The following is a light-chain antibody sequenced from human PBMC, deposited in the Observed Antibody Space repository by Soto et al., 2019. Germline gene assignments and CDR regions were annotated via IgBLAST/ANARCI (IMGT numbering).Light chain of an antibody. J-gene: IGKJ1*01. V-gene: IGKV1-5*01. CDR3: QQYNTYSPERT. Sequence: DIQMTHSPSTLSASVLDIVTITCRASQSISSWLAWYQQKPGKAPKLLIYDASSLESGVPSRFSGSGSGTEFTLTISSLQPDDFATYYCQQYNTYSPERTFGQGTKVDI. CDR2: DAS. CDR1: QSISSW.